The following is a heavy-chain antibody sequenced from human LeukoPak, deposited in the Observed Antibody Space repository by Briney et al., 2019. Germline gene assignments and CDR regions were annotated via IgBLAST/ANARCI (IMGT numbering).Heavy chain of an antibody. CDR3: AKDQREWLRENWFDP. Sequence: PGGSLRLSCAASGFTFSSYAMSWVRQAPGKGLEWVSAISGSGGSTYYADSVKGRFTISRDNSKNTLYLQMNSLRAEDTAVYYCAKDQREWLRENWFDPWGQGTLVTVSS. D-gene: IGHD5-12*01. CDR1: GFTFSSYA. V-gene: IGHV3-23*01. CDR2: ISGSGGST. J-gene: IGHJ5*02.